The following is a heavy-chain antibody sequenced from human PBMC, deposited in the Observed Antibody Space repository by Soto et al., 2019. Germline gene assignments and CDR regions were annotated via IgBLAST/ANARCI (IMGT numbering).Heavy chain of an antibody. Sequence: EVQLVQSGAELRKPGESLKISCKGSVYSFTTYWLAWVRQMPGRGLEYMGIIFPGDSDTRYSPSFQGQVTISADKSISTAYLQWTSLKASDTAIYYCARARVSTPRLEDPFDIWGQGTMVTVSS. V-gene: IGHV5-51*01. CDR2: IFPGDSDT. CDR1: VYSFTTYW. CDR3: ARARVSTPRLEDPFDI. J-gene: IGHJ3*02. D-gene: IGHD3-3*01.